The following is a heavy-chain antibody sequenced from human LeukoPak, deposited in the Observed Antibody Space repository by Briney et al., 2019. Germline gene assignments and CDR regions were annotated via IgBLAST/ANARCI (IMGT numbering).Heavy chain of an antibody. V-gene: IGHV3-53*01. J-gene: IGHJ4*02. CDR2: IYSGGST. D-gene: IGHD7-27*01. CDR1: GFTFSTKY. Sequence: GGSLTLSCAPSGFTFSTKYIRWVRHAQGGVLGWGSAIYSGGSTYYADSVKGRFTISRDNAKNSLYLQMNSLRAEDTAVYYFARGASGDLTYFDYWGQGTLVTVSS. CDR3: ARGASGDLTYFDY.